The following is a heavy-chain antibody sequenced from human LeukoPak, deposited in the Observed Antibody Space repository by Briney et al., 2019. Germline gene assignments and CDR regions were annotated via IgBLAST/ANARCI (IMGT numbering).Heavy chain of an antibody. Sequence: GGSLRLSCAASGFPFSTYSMNWVRQAPGKGLEWLSHISSSRSTIYYADSVKGRFTISRDNAKNSLYLRMNSLRAEDTAVYYCARGRGYSDSGGYPVFDFWGQGVLVTVSS. CDR3: ARGRGYSDSGGYPVFDF. CDR1: GFPFSTYS. V-gene: IGHV3-48*04. CDR2: ISSSRSTI. D-gene: IGHD3-22*01. J-gene: IGHJ4*02.